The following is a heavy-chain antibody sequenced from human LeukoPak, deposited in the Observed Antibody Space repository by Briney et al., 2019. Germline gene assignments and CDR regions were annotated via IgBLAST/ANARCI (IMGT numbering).Heavy chain of an antibody. V-gene: IGHV1-18*01. CDR3: AREGSSSWYLLPADY. CDR1: GYTFTSYG. J-gene: IGHJ4*02. CDR2: ISAYNGNT. Sequence: GASVKVSCKASGYTFTSYGISWVRQAPGQGLEWMGWISAYNGNTNYAQKLQGRVTMTTDTSTSTAYMELRSLRSDDTAVYYCAREGSSSWYLLPADYWGQGTLVTVSS. D-gene: IGHD6-13*01.